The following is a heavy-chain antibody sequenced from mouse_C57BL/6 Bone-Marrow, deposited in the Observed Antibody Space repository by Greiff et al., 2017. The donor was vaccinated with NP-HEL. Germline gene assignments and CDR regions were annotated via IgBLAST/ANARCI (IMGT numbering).Heavy chain of an antibody. Sequence: VQLQQSGAELARPGASVKLSCKASGYTFTSYGISWVKQRTGQGLEWIGEIYPRSGNTYYNEKFKGKATLTADKSSSTAYMELRSLTSEDSAVYFCARARGNYGYFDVWGTGTTGTVSS. CDR1: GYTFTSYG. D-gene: IGHD2-1*01. V-gene: IGHV1-81*01. J-gene: IGHJ1*03. CDR2: IYPRSGNT. CDR3: ARARGNYGYFDV.